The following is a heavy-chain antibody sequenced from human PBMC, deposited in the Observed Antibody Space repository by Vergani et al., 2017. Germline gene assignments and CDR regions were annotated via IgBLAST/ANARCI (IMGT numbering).Heavy chain of an antibody. D-gene: IGHD2-15*01. J-gene: IGHJ4*02. CDR1: GYTLTELS. CDR2: ISAYNGNT. CDR3: ARGAVAANDY. V-gene: IGHV1-18*01. Sequence: QVQLVQSGAEVKKPGASVKVSCKVSGYTLTELSMHWVRQAPGKGLEWMGWISAYNGNTNYAQKLQGRVTMTTDTSTSTAYMELRSLRSDDTAVYYCARGAVAANDYWGQGTLVTVSS.